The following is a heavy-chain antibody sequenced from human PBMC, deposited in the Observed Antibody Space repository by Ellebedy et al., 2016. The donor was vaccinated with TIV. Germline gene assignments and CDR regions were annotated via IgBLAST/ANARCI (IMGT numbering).Heavy chain of an antibody. CDR1: GFTFTSYW. Sequence: GESLKISXAASGFTFTSYWMNWVRQAPGKGLEWVANIKEDGSEKYYVVSVEGRFTISRDNARRSVNLQMDSLRAEDTAVYYCARSDFWSGYYDYWGQGTLVTVSS. J-gene: IGHJ4*02. CDR2: IKEDGSEK. V-gene: IGHV3-7*01. CDR3: ARSDFWSGYYDY. D-gene: IGHD3-3*01.